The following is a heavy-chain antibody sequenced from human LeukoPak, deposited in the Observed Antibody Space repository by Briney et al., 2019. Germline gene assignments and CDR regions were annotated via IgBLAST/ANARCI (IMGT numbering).Heavy chain of an antibody. J-gene: IGHJ5*02. V-gene: IGHV4-59*12. CDR2: LYYGGST. CDR3: AKGRAQCFGELLSGSRNGFDP. Sequence: PSETLSLTCTVSGGSICSYFWSWLRPRPGGGRVWSGYLYYGGSTNYNPSLKSRVTISVDTSKNQFSLKLSSVTAADTAVYYCAKGRAQCFGELLSGSRNGFDPWGQGTLVTVSS. CDR1: GGSICSYF. D-gene: IGHD3-10*01.